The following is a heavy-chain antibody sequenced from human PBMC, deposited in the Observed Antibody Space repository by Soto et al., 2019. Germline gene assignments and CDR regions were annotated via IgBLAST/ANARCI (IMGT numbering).Heavy chain of an antibody. D-gene: IGHD6-6*01. CDR3: ARESASSSSGWFDP. CDR2: ISSSSSYI. CDR1: EFTFSSYS. J-gene: IGHJ5*02. V-gene: IGHV3-21*01. Sequence: LRLSCAASEFTFSSYSMNWVRQAPGKGLEWVSSISSSSSYIYYADSVKGRFTISRDNAKNSLYLQMNSLRAEDTAVYYCARESASSSSGWFDPWGQGTLVTVSS.